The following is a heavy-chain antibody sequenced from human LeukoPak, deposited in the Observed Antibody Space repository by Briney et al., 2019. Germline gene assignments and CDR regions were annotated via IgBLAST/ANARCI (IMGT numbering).Heavy chain of an antibody. V-gene: IGHV3-30*02. Sequence: TGGSLRLSCAASGFTFSSYGMHWVRQAPGKGLEWVAFIRYDGSNKYYADSVKGRFTISRDNSKNTLYLQMNSLRAEDTAVYYCAKDSAAGIRTYYYYYYMDVWGKGTTVTISS. CDR3: AKDSAAGIRTYYYYYYMDV. CDR2: IRYDGSNK. D-gene: IGHD6-13*01. J-gene: IGHJ6*03. CDR1: GFTFSSYG.